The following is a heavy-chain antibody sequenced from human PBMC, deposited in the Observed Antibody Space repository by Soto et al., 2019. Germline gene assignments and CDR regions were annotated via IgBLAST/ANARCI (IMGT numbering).Heavy chain of an antibody. D-gene: IGHD2-15*01. CDR2: INSDGSVS. CDR1: GFTFSNYW. J-gene: IGHJ6*03. CDR3: ARGDCVGGTCYSLAGSFYYYMDV. V-gene: IGHV3-74*02. Sequence: EVQLVESGGGLVQPGGSLRLSCAASGFTFSNYWMYWVRQAPGKGLEWVSRINSDGSVSSYVDSVKGRLTISRDNVKNTLYLQMDSLRAEDTAVYYCARGDCVGGTCYSLAGSFYYYMDVWGKGTTVTVFS.